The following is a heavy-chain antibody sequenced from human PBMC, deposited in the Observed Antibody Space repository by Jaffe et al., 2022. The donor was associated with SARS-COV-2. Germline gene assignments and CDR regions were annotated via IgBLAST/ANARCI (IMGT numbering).Heavy chain of an antibody. V-gene: IGHV3-23*04. CDR1: GFTFSNYD. Sequence: EVQVVESGGNLVQPGGSLRLSCAASGFTFSNYDMSWVRQAPGRGLEWVSSIRDSGVNTYYADSVKGRFTISRDNSKNTLILQMNSLRAEDTAVYYCAKDLKRMDVWGKGTTVTVSS. CDR2: IRDSGVNT. J-gene: IGHJ6*04. CDR3: AKDLKRMDV.